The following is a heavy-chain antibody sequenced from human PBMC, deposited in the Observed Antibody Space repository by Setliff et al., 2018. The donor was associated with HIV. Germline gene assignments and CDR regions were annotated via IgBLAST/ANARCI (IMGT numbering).Heavy chain of an antibody. CDR2: IYPDDSDA. CDR1: GYTFTNYR. V-gene: IGHV5-51*01. J-gene: IGHJ3*01. Sequence: GESLKISCKGSGYTFTNYRIAWVRQMPGKGLEWMGVIYPDDSDARYSPSFQGQVTFSADRFINSAYLQWNTLKASDTATYYCARRRRNGYDYYTYDVWGQGTMVTVSS. CDR3: ARRRRNGYDYYTYDV. D-gene: IGHD5-12*01.